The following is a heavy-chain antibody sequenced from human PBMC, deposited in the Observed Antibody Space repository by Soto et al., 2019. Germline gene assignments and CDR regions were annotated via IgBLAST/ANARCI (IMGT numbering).Heavy chain of an antibody. V-gene: IGHV4-31*03. CDR2: IYYIGST. CDR1: GGSISSGVYY. CDR3: ARNGVGTVLGGYYYYYGMDV. D-gene: IGHD1-7*01. Sequence: SETLSLTCTVSGGSISSGVYYWSWIRHHPGNGLEWIGYIYYIGSTYYNPSLKSRVTISVDTSKNQFSLKLSSVTAADTAVYYCARNGVGTVLGGYYYYYGMDVRGQGNTVTVSX. J-gene: IGHJ6*01.